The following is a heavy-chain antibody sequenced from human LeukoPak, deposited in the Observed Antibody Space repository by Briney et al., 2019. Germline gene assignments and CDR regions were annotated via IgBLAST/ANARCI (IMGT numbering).Heavy chain of an antibody. CDR2: INHRGST. CDR1: GGSFSGYY. CDR3: ARVSGMVTALDY. J-gene: IGHJ4*02. Sequence: SETLSLTCAVYGGSFSGYYWSWIRQPPGKGLEWIGEINHRGSTNYNPSLKSRVTISVDTSKNQFSLKLSSVTAADTAVYYCARVSGMVTALDYWGQGTLVTVSS. D-gene: IGHD2-21*02. V-gene: IGHV4-34*01.